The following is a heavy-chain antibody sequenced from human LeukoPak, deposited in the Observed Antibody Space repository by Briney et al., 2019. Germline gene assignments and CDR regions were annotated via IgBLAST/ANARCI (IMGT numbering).Heavy chain of an antibody. J-gene: IGHJ4*02. V-gene: IGHV3-9*01. CDR2: ISWNSGSI. Sequence: GRSLRLSCAASGFTFDDYAMHWVRQAPGKGLEWVSGISWNSGSIGYADSVKGRFTISRDNAKNSLYLQMNSLRAEDTALYYCAKAGYYDYVWGSYDYWGQGTLVTVSS. CDR1: GFTFDDYA. D-gene: IGHD3-16*01. CDR3: AKAGYYDYVWGSYDY.